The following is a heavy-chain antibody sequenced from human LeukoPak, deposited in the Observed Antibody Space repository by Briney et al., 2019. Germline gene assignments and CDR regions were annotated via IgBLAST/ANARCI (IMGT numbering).Heavy chain of an antibody. V-gene: IGHV4-34*01. Sequence: SETLSLTCAVYGGSFSGYYWSWIRQPPGKGLEWIGEINHSGSTNYNPSLKSRVTISVDTSKNQFSLKLSSVAAADTAVYYCARTKLGYCSSTSCSQYFQHWGQGTLVTVCS. CDR1: GGSFSGYY. J-gene: IGHJ1*01. CDR2: INHSGST. CDR3: ARTKLGYCSSTSCSQYFQH. D-gene: IGHD2-2*01.